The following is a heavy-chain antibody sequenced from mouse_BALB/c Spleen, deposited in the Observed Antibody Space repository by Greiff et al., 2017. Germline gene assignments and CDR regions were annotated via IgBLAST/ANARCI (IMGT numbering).Heavy chain of an antibody. V-gene: IGHV1S81*02. D-gene: IGHD2-4*01. CDR1: GYTFTSYY. Sequence: QVQLQQSGAELVKPGASVKLSCKASGYTFTSYYMYWVKQRPGQGLEWIGEINPSNGGTNFNEKFKSKATLTVDKSSSTAYMQLSSLTSEDSAVYYCTRSGITTGAWFAYWGQGTLVTVSA. CDR2: INPSNGGT. J-gene: IGHJ3*01. CDR3: TRSGITTGAWFAY.